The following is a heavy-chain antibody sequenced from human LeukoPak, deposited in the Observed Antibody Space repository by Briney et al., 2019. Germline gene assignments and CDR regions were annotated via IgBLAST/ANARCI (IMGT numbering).Heavy chain of an antibody. J-gene: IGHJ6*03. V-gene: IGHV3-7*01. Sequence: TGGSLRLSCEASGFTFSNDWMGWVRQAPGKGLEWVANIRQDGGEQYYMDSVKGRFTISRDNGKNSAYLQMNSLRVEDTAVYFCARVGAATFYWYYMDVWGKGTTVTVSS. CDR3: ARVGAATFYWYYMDV. D-gene: IGHD2-15*01. CDR1: GFTFSNDW. CDR2: IRQDGGEQ.